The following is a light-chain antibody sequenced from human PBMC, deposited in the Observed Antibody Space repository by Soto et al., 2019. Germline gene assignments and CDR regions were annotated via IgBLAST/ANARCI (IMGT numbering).Light chain of an antibody. CDR3: QQYGTSPT. J-gene: IGKJ1*01. CDR2: DAS. CDR1: QSVSSSY. Sequence: LLTQSSGTLSLSPVESRTRSCTASQSVSSSYLAWYQQKPGLAPSLLIYDASSRATGIPDRFSGSGSGTDFTLTISRLEPEDSAVYFCQQYGTSPTFGQGTKVDIK. V-gene: IGKV3D-20*01.